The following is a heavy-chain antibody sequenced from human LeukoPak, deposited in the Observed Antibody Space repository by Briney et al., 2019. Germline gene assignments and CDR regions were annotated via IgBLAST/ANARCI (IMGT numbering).Heavy chain of an antibody. J-gene: IGHJ6*02. Sequence: PGGSLRLSCAASGFTFSSYAMSWVRQAPGKGLEWVSGISGSGGSTHNADSVKGRFTISRDNSKSTLYLQMNSLRAEDTAVYYCAKAVVRRGGDYYYGMDVWGQGTTVTVSS. V-gene: IGHV3-23*01. CDR2: ISGSGGST. D-gene: IGHD2-2*01. CDR1: GFTFSSYA. CDR3: AKAVVRRGGDYYYGMDV.